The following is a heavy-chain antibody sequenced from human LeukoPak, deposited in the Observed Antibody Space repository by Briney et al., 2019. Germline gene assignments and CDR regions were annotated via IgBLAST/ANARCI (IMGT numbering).Heavy chain of an antibody. CDR2: IKRKTEGGTT. CDR3: TTVGHY. J-gene: IGHJ4*02. Sequence: GSPRLSCAASGFTFSNAWMSWVRQAPGKGLEWVGRIKRKTEGGTTDYAAPVKGRFTISRDDSKNTLYLQMNSLKTEDTAVYYCTTVGHYWGQGTLVTVSS. V-gene: IGHV3-15*01. CDR1: GFTFSNAW.